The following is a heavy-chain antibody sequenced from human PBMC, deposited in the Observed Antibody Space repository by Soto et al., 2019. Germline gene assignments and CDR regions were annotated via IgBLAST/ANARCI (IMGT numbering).Heavy chain of an antibody. CDR2: IWYDGSNK. J-gene: IGHJ6*02. V-gene: IGHV3-33*01. D-gene: IGHD6-13*01. CDR1: GFTFSSYG. CDR3: ARDCGIAAAVTVYYYGMDV. Sequence: QVQLVESGGGVVQPGRSLRLSCAASGFTFSSYGMHWVRQAPGKGLEWVAVIWYDGSNKYYADSVKGRFTISRDNSKNTLYLQMNSLRAEDTAVYYCARDCGIAAAVTVYYYGMDVWGQGTTVTVSS.